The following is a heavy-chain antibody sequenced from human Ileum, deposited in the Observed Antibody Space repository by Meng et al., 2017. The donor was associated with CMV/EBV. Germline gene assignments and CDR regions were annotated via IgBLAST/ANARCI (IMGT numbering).Heavy chain of an antibody. J-gene: IGHJ3*02. D-gene: IGHD3-16*01. V-gene: IGHV4-59*11. CDR1: GTSMNRHY. CDR3: ARDSLGSTPWAFAI. CDR2: VDFNGVT. Sequence: SETLSLTCTVSGTSMNRHYWTWIRRPPGKGLEWIGYVDFNGVTYYNPSLKSRVTISVDTSNNQFSLRLSSVTAADTAVYYCARDSLGSTPWAFAIWGQGTTVTVS.